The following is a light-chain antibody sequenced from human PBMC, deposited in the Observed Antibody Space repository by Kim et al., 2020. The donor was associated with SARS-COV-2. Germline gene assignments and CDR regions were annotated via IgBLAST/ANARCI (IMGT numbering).Light chain of an antibody. CDR1: QSVGTY. CDR3: QKRGN. CDR2: DAS. Sequence: VVRQSPATLSLSPGERATLPCRASQSVGTYLAWYQQKPGQAPRLLIYDASKRATGIPARFRGSGSGTDFTLTIGTLDPEDSAVYYCQKRGNFGQGTRLEIK. J-gene: IGKJ5*01. V-gene: IGKV3-11*01.